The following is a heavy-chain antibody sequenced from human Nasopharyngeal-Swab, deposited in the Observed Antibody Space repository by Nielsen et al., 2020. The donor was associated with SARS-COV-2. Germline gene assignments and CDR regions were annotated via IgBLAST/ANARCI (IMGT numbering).Heavy chain of an antibody. V-gene: IGHV3-33*01. CDR2: IWYDGSNK. Sequence: GESLNISCAASGFTFSSYGMHWVRQAPGKGLEWVAVIWYDGSNKYYADSVKGRFTISRDNSKNTLYLQMNSLRAEDTAVYYCARDRCSSTSCYYYYYMDVWGKGTTVTVSS. CDR3: ARDRCSSTSCYYYYYMDV. J-gene: IGHJ6*03. D-gene: IGHD2-2*01. CDR1: GFTFSSYG.